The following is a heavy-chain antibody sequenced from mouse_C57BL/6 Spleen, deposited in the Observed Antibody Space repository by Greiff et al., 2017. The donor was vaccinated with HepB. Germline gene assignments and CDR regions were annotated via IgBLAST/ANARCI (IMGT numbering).Heavy chain of an antibody. Sequence: VKLQQPGAELVRPGTSVKLSCKASGYTFTSYWMHWVKQRPGQGLEWIGVIDPSDSYTNYNQKFKGKATLTVDTSSSTAYMQLSSLTSEDSAVYYCARRGVYYGNPYWYFDVWGTGTTVTVSS. CDR1: GYTFTSYW. CDR3: ARRGVYYGNPYWYFDV. V-gene: IGHV1-59*01. D-gene: IGHD2-1*01. CDR2: IDPSDSYT. J-gene: IGHJ1*03.